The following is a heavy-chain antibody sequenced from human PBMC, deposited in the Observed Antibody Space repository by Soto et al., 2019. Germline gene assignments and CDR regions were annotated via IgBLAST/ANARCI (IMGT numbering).Heavy chain of an antibody. Sequence: TLSLTCTVSGAPITINYWSWIRQAPGKGLEWIGYIYYSGSTTYNPSLKSRVTMSADTSKDQFSLKLNSVTAADTAMYYCARHYSTSSPDYWGQGTLVTVPS. D-gene: IGHD6-6*01. V-gene: IGHV4-59*01. J-gene: IGHJ4*02. CDR3: ARHYSTSSPDY. CDR1: GAPITINY. CDR2: IYYSGST.